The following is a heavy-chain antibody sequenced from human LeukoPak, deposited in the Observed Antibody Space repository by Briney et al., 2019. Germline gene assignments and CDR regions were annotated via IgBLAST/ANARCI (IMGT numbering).Heavy chain of an antibody. J-gene: IGHJ1*01. CDR3: AREVENYDSSGYLTEEYFQH. Sequence: SSETLSLTCTVSGGSVSSYYWSWIRQPPGKGLEWIGYIYYSGSTYYNPSLKSRVTISVDTSKNQFSLKLSSVTAADTAVYYCAREVENYDSSGYLTEEYFQHWGQGTLVTVSS. D-gene: IGHD3-22*01. CDR2: IYYSGST. V-gene: IGHV4-59*02. CDR1: GGSVSSYY.